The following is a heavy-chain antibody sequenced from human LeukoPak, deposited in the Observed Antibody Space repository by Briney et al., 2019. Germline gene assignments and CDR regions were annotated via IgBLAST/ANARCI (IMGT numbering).Heavy chain of an antibody. CDR1: GFTFDDYA. Sequence: GGSLRLSCAASGFTFDDYAMHWVRQAPGKGLEWVSGISWNSGSIGYADSVKGRFTISRDNAKNSLYLQMNSLRAEDTAVYYCARTQRGMTTVTSPLMYWGQGTLVTVSS. J-gene: IGHJ4*02. CDR2: ISWNSGSI. D-gene: IGHD4-17*01. V-gene: IGHV3-9*01. CDR3: ARTQRGMTTVTSPLMY.